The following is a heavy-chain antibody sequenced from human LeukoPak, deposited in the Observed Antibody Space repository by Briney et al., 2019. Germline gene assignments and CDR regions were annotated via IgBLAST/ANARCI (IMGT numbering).Heavy chain of an antibody. CDR1: GFTFSSYA. CDR3: AKPIAVAGDTYYFDY. D-gene: IGHD6-19*01. J-gene: IGHJ4*02. V-gene: IGHV3-23*01. CDR2: LSGSGGST. Sequence: TGGSLRLSCAASGFTFSSYAMSWVRQAPGKGLKWVSALSGSGGSTYYADPVKGRFTISRDNSKSTLYLQMNSLRVEDTAVYCCAKPIAVAGDTYYFDYWGQGTLVTVSS.